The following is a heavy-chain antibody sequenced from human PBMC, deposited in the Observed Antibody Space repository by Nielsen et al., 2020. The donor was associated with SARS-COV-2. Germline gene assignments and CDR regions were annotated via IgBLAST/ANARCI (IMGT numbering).Heavy chain of an antibody. J-gene: IGHJ4*02. CDR3: AREGFGGGTTDY. Sequence: ASVKVSCKASGYTFTSYGISWVRQAPGQGLEWMGWIRVHSGDANYAQNLQGRVTMTTDTSTNTAYMELRSPTSDDTAVYCCAREGFGGGTTDYWGQGTLVTVSS. D-gene: IGHD1-14*01. V-gene: IGHV1-18*01. CDR1: GYTFTSYG. CDR2: IRVHSGDA.